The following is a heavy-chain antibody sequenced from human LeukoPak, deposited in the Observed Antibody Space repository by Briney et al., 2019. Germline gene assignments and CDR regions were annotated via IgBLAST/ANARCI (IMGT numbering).Heavy chain of an antibody. CDR3: ASCGGGSCYGWYFDL. CDR2: IYHSGST. D-gene: IGHD2-15*01. J-gene: IGHJ2*01. V-gene: IGHV4-30-2*01. Sequence: PSQTLSLTCAVSGGSISSGGYSWSWIRQPPGKGLEWIGYIYHSGSTYYNPSLKSRVTISVDRSKNQFSLKLSSVTAADTAVYYCASCGGGSCYGWYFDLWGRGTLVTVSS. CDR1: GGSISSGGYS.